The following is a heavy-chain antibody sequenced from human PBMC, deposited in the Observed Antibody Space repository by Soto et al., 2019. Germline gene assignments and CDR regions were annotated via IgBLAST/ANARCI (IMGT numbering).Heavy chain of an antibody. Sequence: ASVKVSFKASGYTFTSYAMHWVRQAPGQRLEWMGWINAGNGNTKYSQKFQGRVTITRDTSASTAYMELSSLRSEDTAVYYCASGERYYDSSGYSTLDYWGQGTLVTVSS. CDR2: INAGNGNT. CDR3: ASGERYYDSSGYSTLDY. D-gene: IGHD3-22*01. CDR1: GYTFTSYA. V-gene: IGHV1-3*01. J-gene: IGHJ4*02.